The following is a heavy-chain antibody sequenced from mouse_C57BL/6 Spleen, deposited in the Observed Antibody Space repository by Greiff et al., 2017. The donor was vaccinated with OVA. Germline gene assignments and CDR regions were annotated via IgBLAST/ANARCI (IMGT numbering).Heavy chain of an antibody. CDR3: ARGTTVVAGDY. Sequence: QVQLQQSGAELARPGASVKMSCKASGYTFTSYTMHWVKQRPGQGLEWIGYINPSSGYTKYNQKFKDKATLTADKSSSTAYMQLSSLTSEDSAVYYCARGTTVVAGDYWGQGTTLTVSS. CDR2: INPSSGYT. V-gene: IGHV1-4*01. CDR1: GYTFTSYT. D-gene: IGHD1-1*01. J-gene: IGHJ2*01.